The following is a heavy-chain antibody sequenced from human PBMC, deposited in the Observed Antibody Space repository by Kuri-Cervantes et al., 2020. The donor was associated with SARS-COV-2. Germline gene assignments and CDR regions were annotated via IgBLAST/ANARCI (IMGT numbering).Heavy chain of an antibody. V-gene: IGHV4-34*01. CDR1: GGSFSGYY. D-gene: IGHD3-3*01. CDR2: INHSGST. Sequence: SQTLSLTCAVYGGSFSGYYWSWIRQPPGKGLEWIGEINHSGSTNYNPSLKSRVTISVDKSKNQFSLKLSSVTAADTAVYYCARDWAPGFWSGYEDYWGQGTLVTVSS. CDR3: ARDWAPGFWSGYEDY. J-gene: IGHJ4*02.